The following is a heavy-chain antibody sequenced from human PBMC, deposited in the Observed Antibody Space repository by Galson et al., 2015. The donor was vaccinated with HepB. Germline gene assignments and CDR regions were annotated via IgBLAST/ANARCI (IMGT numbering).Heavy chain of an antibody. CDR1: GYSFTSYW. J-gene: IGHJ5*02. D-gene: IGHD1-26*01. CDR3: AREPVMYSGSYYVPGWFDP. Sequence: QSGAEVKKPGESLKISCKGSGYSFTSYWIGWVRQMPGKGLEWMGIIYPGDSDTRYSPSFQGQVTIPADKSISTAYLQWSSLKASDTAMYYCAREPVMYSGSYYVPGWFDPWGQGTLVTVSS. V-gene: IGHV5-51*01. CDR2: IYPGDSDT.